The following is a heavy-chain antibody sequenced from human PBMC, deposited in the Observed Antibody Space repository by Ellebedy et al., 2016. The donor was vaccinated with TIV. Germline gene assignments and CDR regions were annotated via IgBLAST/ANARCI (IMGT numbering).Heavy chain of an antibody. Sequence: GGSLRLXCAASGFTFSSYAMSWVRQAPGKGLEWVSAISGSGGSTYYADSVKGRFTISRDNSKNTLYLQMNSLRAEDTAVYYCARTLGYCSSTSCSYYGMDVWGQGTTVTVSS. D-gene: IGHD2-2*01. CDR2: ISGSGGST. CDR3: ARTLGYCSSTSCSYYGMDV. J-gene: IGHJ6*02. V-gene: IGHV3-23*01. CDR1: GFTFSSYA.